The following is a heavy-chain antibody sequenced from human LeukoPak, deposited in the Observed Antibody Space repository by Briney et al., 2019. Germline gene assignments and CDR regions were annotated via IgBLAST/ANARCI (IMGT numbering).Heavy chain of an antibody. CDR3: ASRSGGYRHFDD. V-gene: IGHV3-23*01. CDR1: GFTFSDYA. Sequence: GGSLRLSCAASGFTFSDYAMSWVRQAPGXXLXXXXAISTSGGTTVYADSVKGRFTISRDNSRNTLYLQMNSLRAEDTAVYYCASRSGGYRHFDDWGQGTLVTVSS. D-gene: IGHD3-10*01. CDR2: ISTSGGTT. J-gene: IGHJ4*02.